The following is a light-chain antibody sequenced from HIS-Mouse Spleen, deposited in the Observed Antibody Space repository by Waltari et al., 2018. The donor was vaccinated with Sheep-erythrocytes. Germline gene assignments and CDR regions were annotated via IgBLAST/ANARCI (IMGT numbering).Light chain of an antibody. CDR3: CSYAGSSTPWV. J-gene: IGLJ3*02. V-gene: IGLV2-23*01. CDR1: SRDVGSYNL. Sequence: QSALTQPASVSGSPGQSITLSCTGTSRDVGSYNLVSWYQQHPGKAPKLMSYEGSKRPSGVSNRFSGSKSGNTASLTISGLQAEDEADYYCCSYAGSSTPWVFGGGTKLTVL. CDR2: EGS.